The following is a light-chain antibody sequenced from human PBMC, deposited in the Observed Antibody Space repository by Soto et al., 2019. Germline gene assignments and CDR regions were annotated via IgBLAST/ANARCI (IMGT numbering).Light chain of an antibody. Sequence: IVLTQSPVTLSLSPGERATLSCRASQNISSYLIWYQQKPGQAPRLLIYGASSRATGIPDRFSGSGSGTDFTLTISRLEPEDFAVYYCQQYGSSPRTFGQGTKVDIK. CDR1: QNISSY. CDR2: GAS. V-gene: IGKV3-20*01. J-gene: IGKJ1*01. CDR3: QQYGSSPRT.